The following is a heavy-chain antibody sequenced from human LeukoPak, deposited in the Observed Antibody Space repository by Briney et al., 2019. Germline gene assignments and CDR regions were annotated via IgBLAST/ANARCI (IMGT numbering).Heavy chain of an antibody. J-gene: IGHJ4*02. CDR3: AKDADFWSGYYGIDY. CDR2: IWYDGSNK. D-gene: IGHD3-3*01. V-gene: IGHV3-33*06. Sequence: GRSLRLSCAASGFTFSSYGMHWVRQAPGKGLEWVAVIWYDGSNKYYADSVKGRFTISRDNSKNTLYLQMNSLRAEDTAVYYCAKDADFWSGYYGIDYWGQGALVTVSS. CDR1: GFTFSSYG.